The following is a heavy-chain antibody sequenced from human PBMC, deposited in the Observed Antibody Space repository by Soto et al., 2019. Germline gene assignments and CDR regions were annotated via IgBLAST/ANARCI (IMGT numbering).Heavy chain of an antibody. J-gene: IGHJ6*02. Sequence: QVQLVQSGAEVKKPGASVKVSCKASGYTFTSYGISWVRQAPGQGLEWMGWISAYNGNTNYAQKLQGRVTMTTDTSTSTAYRELRSLRSDDTAVYYCARLRITMVRGVMRYYGMDVWGQGTTVTVSS. CDR2: ISAYNGNT. CDR3: ARLRITMVRGVMRYYGMDV. D-gene: IGHD3-10*01. CDR1: GYTFTSYG. V-gene: IGHV1-18*01.